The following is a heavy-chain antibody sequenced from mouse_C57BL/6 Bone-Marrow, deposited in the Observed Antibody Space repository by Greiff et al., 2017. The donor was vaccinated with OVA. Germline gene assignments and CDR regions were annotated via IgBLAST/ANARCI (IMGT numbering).Heavy chain of an antibody. V-gene: IGHV1-42*01. J-gene: IGHJ2*01. D-gene: IGHD1-1*01. CDR1: GYSFTGYY. CDR3: ARHYYGTLDY. CDR2: INPSTGGT. Sequence: EVKLQESGPELVKPGASVKISCKASGYSFTGYYMNWVKQSPEKSLEWIGEINPSTGGTTYNQKFKAKATLTVDKSSSTAYMQLKSLTSEDSAVYYCARHYYGTLDYWGQGTTLTVSS.